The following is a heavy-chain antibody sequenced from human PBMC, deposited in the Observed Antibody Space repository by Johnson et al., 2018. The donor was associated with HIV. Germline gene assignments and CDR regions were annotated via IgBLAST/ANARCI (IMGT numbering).Heavy chain of an antibody. J-gene: IGHJ3*02. CDR1: GFTFSSCA. CDR3: AKDRSIYDIIYAFDI. Sequence: MQLVESGGGVVQPGGSLRLSCAASGFTFSSCAMSWVRQAPGKGLEWVSAISGSGGSTYYADSVKGRLTISRDNSKNTLSLQMNSLRVEDTAVYYCAKDRSIYDIIYAFDIWGQGTMVTVSS. V-gene: IGHV3-23*04. CDR2: ISGSGGST. D-gene: IGHD3-9*01.